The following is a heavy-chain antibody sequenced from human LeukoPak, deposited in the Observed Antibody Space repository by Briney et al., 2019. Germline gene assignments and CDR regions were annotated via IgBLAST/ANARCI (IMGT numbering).Heavy chain of an antibody. Sequence: GGSLRLSCVASGFTFSSYAMSWVRQAPGKGLEWVSAISGSGGSTYYADSVKGRFTISRDNSKNTLYLQMNSLRAEDTAVYYCAKCPYNWNDGYDYWGQGTLVTVSS. D-gene: IGHD1-20*01. V-gene: IGHV3-23*01. CDR3: AKCPYNWNDGYDY. CDR2: ISGSGGST. J-gene: IGHJ4*02. CDR1: GFTFSSYA.